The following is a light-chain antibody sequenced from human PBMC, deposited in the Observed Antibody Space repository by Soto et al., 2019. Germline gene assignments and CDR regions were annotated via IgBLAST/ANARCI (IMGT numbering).Light chain of an antibody. CDR3: CSYAGSYYV. CDR1: SSDVGGYNY. CDR2: DVS. V-gene: IGLV2-11*01. J-gene: IGLJ1*01. Sequence: ALTQPRSVSGSPGQSVTISCTGTSSDVGGYNYVSWYQQHPGKAPKLMIYDVSKRPSGVPDRFSGSKSGNTASLTISGLQAEDEADYYCCSYAGSYYVFGTGTKLTVL.